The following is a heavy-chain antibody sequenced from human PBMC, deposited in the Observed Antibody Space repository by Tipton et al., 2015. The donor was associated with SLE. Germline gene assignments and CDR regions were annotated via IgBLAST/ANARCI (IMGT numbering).Heavy chain of an antibody. Sequence: SLRLSCAASGYTFPTYAMHWVRQAPGKGLEWVAVISYDESVKYYADSVKGRFTISRDESKHTMYLQMNSLRPDDTAVYYCTDHDRFHIWGQGTMVTVSS. CDR3: TDHDRFHI. CDR2: ISYDESVK. V-gene: IGHV3-30*04. J-gene: IGHJ3*02. CDR1: GYTFPTYA. D-gene: IGHD3-16*01.